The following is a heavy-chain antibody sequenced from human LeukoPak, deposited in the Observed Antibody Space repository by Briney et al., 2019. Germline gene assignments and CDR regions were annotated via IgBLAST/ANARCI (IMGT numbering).Heavy chain of an antibody. CDR1: EFMFSNYW. D-gene: IGHD3-10*01. CDR3: VKPYYLSSGSLN. Sequence: PGGSLRLSCAASEFMFSNYWMSWVRQAPGKGLEWVATINQDGTEKYYTDSVKGRFIISRDNAKNSLHLQMNSLRAEDTAVYHCVKPYYLSSGSLNWGQGTLVTVSS. CDR2: INQDGTEK. V-gene: IGHV3-7*01. J-gene: IGHJ1*01.